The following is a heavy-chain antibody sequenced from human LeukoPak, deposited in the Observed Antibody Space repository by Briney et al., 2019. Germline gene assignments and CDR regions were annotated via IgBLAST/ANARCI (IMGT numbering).Heavy chain of an antibody. V-gene: IGHV3-23*01. J-gene: IGHJ4*02. D-gene: IGHD6-19*01. Sequence: PGGSLRLSCAASGFTFSSYAMSWVRQAPGKGLEWVSAISGSGGSTYYADSVKGRFTISRDNSKNTLYLQMNSLRAEDTAVYYCAKEMYSSGWYGFCFDYWGQGTLVTVSS. CDR3: AKEMYSSGWYGFCFDY. CDR1: GFTFSSYA. CDR2: ISGSGGST.